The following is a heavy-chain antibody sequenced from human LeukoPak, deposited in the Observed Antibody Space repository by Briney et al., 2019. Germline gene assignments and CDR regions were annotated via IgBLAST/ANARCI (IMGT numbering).Heavy chain of an antibody. V-gene: IGHV3-7*01. Sequence: PGGSLRLSCAGSGFTFSSYRMSWVRQAPGKGLEWVANIKQDGSEKYYVDSVKGRFTISRDNAKNSLYLQMNSLRAEDTAVYYCARELVDDYGDSDYWGQGTLVTVSS. J-gene: IGHJ4*02. CDR2: IKQDGSEK. CDR3: ARELVDDYGDSDY. CDR1: GFTFSSYR. D-gene: IGHD4-17*01.